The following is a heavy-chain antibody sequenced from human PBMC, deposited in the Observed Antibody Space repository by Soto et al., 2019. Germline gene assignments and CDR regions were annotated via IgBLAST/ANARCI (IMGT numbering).Heavy chain of an antibody. CDR1: GYTFTSYG. J-gene: IGHJ4*02. D-gene: IGHD2-15*01. CDR2: ISAYNGNT. CDR3: AREGLGYCSGGSCYTQEDYYDSSGETLFDY. Sequence: VASVKVSCKASGYTFTSYGISWVRQAPGQGLEWMGWISAYNGNTNYAQKLQGRVTMTTDTSTSTAYMELRSLRSDDTAVYYCAREGLGYCSGGSCYTQEDYYDSSGETLFDYWGQGTLVTVSS. V-gene: IGHV1-18*01.